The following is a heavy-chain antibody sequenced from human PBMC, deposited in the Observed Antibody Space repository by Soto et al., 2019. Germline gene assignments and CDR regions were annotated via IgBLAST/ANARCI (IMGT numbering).Heavy chain of an antibody. D-gene: IGHD6-6*01. CDR2: IKQDGSEK. CDR1: GFTFSSYW. J-gene: IGHJ3*02. CDR3: ARASRVTWEQLVEGAFDI. V-gene: IGHV3-7*01. Sequence: GGSLRLSCAASGFTFSSYWMSWVRQAPGKWLEWVANIKQDGSEKYYVDSVKGRFTISRDNAKNSLYLQMNSLRAEDTAVYYCARASRVTWEQLVEGAFDIWGQGTMVPVSS.